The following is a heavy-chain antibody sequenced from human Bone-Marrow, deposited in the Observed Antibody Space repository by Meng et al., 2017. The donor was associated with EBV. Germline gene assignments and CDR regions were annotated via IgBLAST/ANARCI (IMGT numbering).Heavy chain of an antibody. CDR3: AHLIAARPFDY. Sequence: QINLKESGPTLVKPTQTLTLTCTFSGFSLSTRGVGVGWIRQPPGKALEWLAVIYWDDDKRYSPSLKSRLTITKDTSKKQVVLTMTNMDPVDAATYYCAHLIAARPFDYWGQGTLVTVSS. CDR1: GFSLSTRGVG. J-gene: IGHJ4*02. CDR2: IYWDDDK. V-gene: IGHV2-5*02. D-gene: IGHD6-6*01.